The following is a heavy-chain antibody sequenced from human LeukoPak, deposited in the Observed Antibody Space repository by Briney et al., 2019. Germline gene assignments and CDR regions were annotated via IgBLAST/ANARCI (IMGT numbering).Heavy chain of an antibody. Sequence: PSETLSLTCTVSGGSISSGGYYWSWIRQPPGKGLEWIGYIYYSGSTYYNPSLKSRVTISVDTSKNQFSLKLSSVTAADTAVYYCARYNRRPTGGYYGSSGSSPYFDYWGQGTLVTVSS. CDR1: GGSISSGGYY. CDR3: ARYNRRPTGGYYGSSGSSPYFDY. CDR2: IYYSGST. V-gene: IGHV4-30-4*08. J-gene: IGHJ4*02. D-gene: IGHD3-22*01.